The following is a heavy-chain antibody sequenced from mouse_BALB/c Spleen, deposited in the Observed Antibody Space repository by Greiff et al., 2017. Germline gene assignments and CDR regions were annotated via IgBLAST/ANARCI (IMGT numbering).Heavy chain of an antibody. CDR1: GFTFSSYT. CDR2: ISSGGSYT. Sequence: EVQLMESGGGLVKPGGSLKLSCAASGFTFSSYTMSWVRQTPEKRLEWVATISSGGSYTYYPDSVKGRFTISRDNAKNTLYLQMSSLKSEDTAMYYCTRGYYYGSSYVGFDVWGAGTTVTVSS. V-gene: IGHV5-6-4*01. CDR3: TRGYYYGSSYVGFDV. J-gene: IGHJ1*01. D-gene: IGHD1-1*01.